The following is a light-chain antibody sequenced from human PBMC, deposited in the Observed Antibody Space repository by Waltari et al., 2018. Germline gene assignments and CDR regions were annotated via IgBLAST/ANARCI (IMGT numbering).Light chain of an antibody. CDR2: EGN. V-gene: IGLV2-23*01. J-gene: IGLJ2*01. CDR1: NNDIGSYNL. Sequence: QSALTQPASVSGSPGQSITISCTGTNNDIGSYNLVSWYQQHPGKAPKVIIFEGNKLPSGVSNRFSGSKSGNTASLTVSGRHPEDEADYYCCSYAGTPRVVFGGGTKLTVL. CDR3: CSYAGTPRVV.